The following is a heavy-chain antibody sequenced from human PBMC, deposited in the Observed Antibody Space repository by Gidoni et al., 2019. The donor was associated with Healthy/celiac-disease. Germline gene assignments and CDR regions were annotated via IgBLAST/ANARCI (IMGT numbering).Heavy chain of an antibody. V-gene: IGHV4-59*01. D-gene: IGHD2-15*01. CDR3: ARDAAFSVAAFDI. Sequence: QVQLQESGPGLVQPSETPSLTCTVSGGSISSYYWSWIRQPPGKGLEWIGYIYYSGSTNYNPSLKSRVTISVDTSKNQFSLKLSSVTAADTAVYYCARDAAFSVAAFDIWGQGTMVTVSS. CDR2: IYYSGST. CDR1: GGSISSYY. J-gene: IGHJ3*02.